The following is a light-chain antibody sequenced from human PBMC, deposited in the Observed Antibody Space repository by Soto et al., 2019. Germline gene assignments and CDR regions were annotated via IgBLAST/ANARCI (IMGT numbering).Light chain of an antibody. CDR3: SSYAGSNNPVV. Sequence: QSALTQPPSASGSPGQSVTISCTGTSSDVVGYNYVSWYQQHPGKAPKLMIYEGSKRPSAVPDRFSGSKSGNTASLTVSGLQAEDEADYYCSSYAGSNNPVVFGGGTKLTVL. CDR1: SSDVVGYNY. V-gene: IGLV2-8*01. J-gene: IGLJ2*01. CDR2: EGS.